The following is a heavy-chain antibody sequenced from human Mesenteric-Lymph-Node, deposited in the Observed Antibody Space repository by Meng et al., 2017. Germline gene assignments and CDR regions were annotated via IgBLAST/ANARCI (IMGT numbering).Heavy chain of an antibody. J-gene: IGHJ6*02. Sequence: ASVKVSCKASGYTFTSYGISWVRQAPGQGLEWMGWISVHNGNTKYSQKFQGRVTITRDTSASTAYMELSSLRSEDTAVYYCARGGYYYDKLYYYYGMDVWGQGTTVTVSS. D-gene: IGHD3-22*01. V-gene: IGHV1-18*01. CDR2: ISVHNGNT. CDR1: GYTFTSYG. CDR3: ARGGYYYDKLYYYYGMDV.